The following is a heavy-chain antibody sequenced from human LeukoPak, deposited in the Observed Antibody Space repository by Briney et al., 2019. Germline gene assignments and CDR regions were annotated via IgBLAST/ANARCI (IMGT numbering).Heavy chain of an antibody. Sequence: GGSLRLSCAASGFTFSSYSMNWVRQAPGKGLEWVSSISSSSSYIYYADSVKGRFTISRDNAKNSLYLQMNSLRAEDTAVYYCARDHIVATTSVWYYFDYWGQGTLVTVSS. CDR2: ISSSSSYI. J-gene: IGHJ4*02. CDR1: GFTFSSYS. CDR3: ARDHIVATTSVWYYFDY. D-gene: IGHD5-12*01. V-gene: IGHV3-21*01.